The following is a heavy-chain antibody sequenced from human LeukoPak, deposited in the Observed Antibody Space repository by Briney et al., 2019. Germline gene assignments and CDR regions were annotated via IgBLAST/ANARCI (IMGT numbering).Heavy chain of an antibody. CDR2: ISSSGSTI. V-gene: IGHV3-48*04. CDR1: GLTFSSYS. D-gene: IGHD6-19*01. CDR3: ARNMYTSGWYRLGY. Sequence: GGSLRLSCAASGLTFSSYSMNWVRQAPGKGLEWVSYISSSGSTIYYADSVKGRFTISRDNAKNSLYLQMNSLRAEDTAVYYCARNMYTSGWYRLGYWGRGTLVTVSS. J-gene: IGHJ4*02.